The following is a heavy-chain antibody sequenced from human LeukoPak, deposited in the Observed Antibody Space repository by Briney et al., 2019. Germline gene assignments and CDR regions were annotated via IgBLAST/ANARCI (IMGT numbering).Heavy chain of an antibody. CDR3: AKDLRPRIQLWLDY. Sequence: GSLRLSRAASGLTFSSYGMHWVRQAPGKGLEWVAVISYDGSNKYYADSVKGRFTISRDNSKNTLYLQMNSLRAEDTAVYYCAKDLRPRIQLWLDYWGQGTLVTVSS. CDR1: GLTFSSYG. D-gene: IGHD5-18*01. V-gene: IGHV3-30*18. J-gene: IGHJ4*02. CDR2: ISYDGSNK.